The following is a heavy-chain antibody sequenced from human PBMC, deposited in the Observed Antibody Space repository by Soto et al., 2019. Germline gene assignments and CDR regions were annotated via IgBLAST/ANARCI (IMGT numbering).Heavy chain of an antibody. J-gene: IGHJ4*02. CDR2: IYYSGST. CDR1: GGSISSYY. V-gene: IGHV4-59*01. CDR3: ARSPYYYDSSGYYEVFAY. Sequence: SETLSLTCTVSGGSISSYYWSWIRQPPGKGLEWIGYIYYSGSTNYNPSLKSRVTISVDTSKNQFSLKLSSVTAADTAVYYCARSPYYYDSSGYYEVFAYCGQGTLVTVSS. D-gene: IGHD3-22*01.